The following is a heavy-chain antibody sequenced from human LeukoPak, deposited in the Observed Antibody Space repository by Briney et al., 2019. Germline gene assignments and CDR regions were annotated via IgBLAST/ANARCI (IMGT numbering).Heavy chain of an antibody. V-gene: IGHV3-23*01. J-gene: IGHJ4*02. CDR2: ITGNGDYT. CDR3: ARRGYDSSGYLGY. D-gene: IGHD3-22*01. Sequence: PGGSLRLSCAASRFTFSNYAMSWVRQAPGKGVEWVSAITGNGDYTDYADSVKGRFTISRDNYRNTAYLQMNSLRADDTAVYYCARRGYDSSGYLGYWGQGTLVTVSS. CDR1: RFTFSNYA.